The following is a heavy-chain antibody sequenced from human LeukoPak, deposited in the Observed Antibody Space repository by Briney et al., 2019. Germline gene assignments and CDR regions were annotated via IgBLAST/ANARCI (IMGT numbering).Heavy chain of an antibody. CDR3: ASRQKASGGNSMEVYFDY. V-gene: IGHV1-8*03. J-gene: IGHJ4*02. D-gene: IGHD1-7*01. Sequence: ASVKVSCKASGYTFTSYDINWVRQATGQGLEWMGWMNPNSGNTGYAQKFQGRVTITRNTSISTAYMELSSLRSEDTAVYYCASRQKASGGNSMEVYFDYWGQGTLVTVSS. CDR1: GYTFTSYD. CDR2: MNPNSGNT.